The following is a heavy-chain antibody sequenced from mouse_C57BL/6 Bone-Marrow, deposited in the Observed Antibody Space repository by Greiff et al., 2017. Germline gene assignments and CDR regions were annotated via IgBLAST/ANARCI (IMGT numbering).Heavy chain of an antibody. CDR2: ISNGGGST. CDR3: ARDYYENAMDY. V-gene: IGHV5-12*01. D-gene: IGHD1-1*01. Sequence: EVQGVESGGGLVQPGGSLKLSCAASGFTFSDYYMYWVRQTPEKRLEWVAYISNGGGSTYYPDTVKGRFTISRDNAKNTLYLQMSRLKSEDTAMYYCARDYYENAMDYWGQGTSVTVSS. CDR1: GFTFSDYY. J-gene: IGHJ4*01.